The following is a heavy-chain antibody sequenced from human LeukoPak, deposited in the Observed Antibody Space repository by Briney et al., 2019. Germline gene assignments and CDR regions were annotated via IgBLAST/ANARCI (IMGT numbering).Heavy chain of an antibody. CDR3: ARTKGHDYDILTGYSNWFDP. V-gene: IGHV4-59*12. CDR2: IYYSGST. CDR1: GGSISPYY. D-gene: IGHD3-9*01. J-gene: IGHJ5*02. Sequence: KSSETLSLTCTVSGGSISPYYWSWIRQPPGKGLEWIGNIYYSGSTYYNPSLKSRVTISVDTSKNQFSLKLSSVTAADTAVYYCARTKGHDYDILTGYSNWFDPWGQGTLVTVSS.